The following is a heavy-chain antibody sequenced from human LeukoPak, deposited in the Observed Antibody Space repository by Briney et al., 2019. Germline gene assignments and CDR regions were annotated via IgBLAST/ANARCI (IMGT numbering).Heavy chain of an antibody. CDR2: IYYSGST. Sequence: SETLSLTCTVSGGSISSSSYYWGWIRQPPGKGLEWIGSIYYSGSTYYNPSLKSRVTISVDTSKNQFSLKLSSVTAADTAVYYCARDRDDYVWGSYWFDPWGQGTLVTVSS. V-gene: IGHV4-39*07. D-gene: IGHD3-16*01. CDR3: ARDRDDYVWGSYWFDP. CDR1: GGSISSSSYY. J-gene: IGHJ5*02.